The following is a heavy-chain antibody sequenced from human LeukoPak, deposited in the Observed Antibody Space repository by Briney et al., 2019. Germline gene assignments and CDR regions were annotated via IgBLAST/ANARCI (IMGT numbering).Heavy chain of an antibody. V-gene: IGHV3-30-3*01. Sequence: GGSLRLSCAASGFTFSTYWMHWVRQAPGKGLEWVAVISYDGSNKYYADSVKGRFTISRDNSKNTLYLQMNSLRAEDTAVYYCARDLDYYGSGRTPDYWGQGTLVTVSS. CDR3: ARDLDYYGSGRTPDY. CDR2: ISYDGSNK. D-gene: IGHD3-10*01. J-gene: IGHJ4*02. CDR1: GFTFSTYW.